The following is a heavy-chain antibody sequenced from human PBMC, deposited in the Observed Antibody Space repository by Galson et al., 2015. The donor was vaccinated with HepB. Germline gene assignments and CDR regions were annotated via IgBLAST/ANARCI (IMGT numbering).Heavy chain of an antibody. D-gene: IGHD3-10*01. CDR3: ARDRSGSYYNWFDP. CDR1: GYTFTSYG. J-gene: IGHJ5*02. CDR2: ISAYNGNT. Sequence: SVKVSCKASGYTFTSYGISWVRQAPGQGLEWMGWISAYNGNTNYAQKLQGRVTTTTDTSTSTAYMELRSLRSDDTAVYYCARDRSGSYYNWFDPWGQGTLVTVSS. V-gene: IGHV1-18*04.